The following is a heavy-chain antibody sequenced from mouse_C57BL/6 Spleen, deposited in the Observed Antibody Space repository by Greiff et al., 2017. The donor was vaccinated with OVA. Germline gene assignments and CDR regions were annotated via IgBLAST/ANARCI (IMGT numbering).Heavy chain of an antibody. CDR3: ARPRTGMTWYYGV. J-gene: IGHJ1*03. V-gene: IGHV1-53*01. CDR1: GYTFTSYW. Sequence: QVQLQQPGTELVKPGASVKLSCKASGYTFTSYWMHWVKQRPGQGLEWIGNINPSNGGTNYNEKFKSKVTLTVDKSSSTAYMQLSSLTSEDSAVXYCARPRTGMTWYYGVWGTGTTVTVSS. CDR2: INPSNGGT.